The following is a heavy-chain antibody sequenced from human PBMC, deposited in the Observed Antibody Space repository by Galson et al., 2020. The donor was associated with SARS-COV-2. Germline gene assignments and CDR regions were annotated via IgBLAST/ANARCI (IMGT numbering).Heavy chain of an antibody. CDR3: ASLESSFDSPFDY. Sequence: ASVKVSCKASGYTFTGYYMHWVRQAPGQGLEWMGWINPNSGGTNYAQKFQGRVTMTRDTSISTAYMELSRLRSDDTAVYYCASLESSFDSPFDYWGQGTLVTVSS. V-gene: IGHV1-2*02. J-gene: IGHJ4*02. CDR2: INPNSGGT. CDR1: GYTFTGYY. D-gene: IGHD3-9*01.